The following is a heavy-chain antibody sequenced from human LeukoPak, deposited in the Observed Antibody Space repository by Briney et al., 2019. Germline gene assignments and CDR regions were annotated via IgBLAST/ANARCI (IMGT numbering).Heavy chain of an antibody. CDR1: GFIFSSYA. D-gene: IGHD3-9*01. J-gene: IGHJ3*02. Sequence: GGSLRLSCAASGFIFSSYAMNWVRQAPGKGLEWVSSISSSSSYIYYADSVKGRFTISRDNAKNSLYLQMNSLRAEDTAVYYCARAGYDILTGYSTDAFDIWGQGTMVTVSS. CDR2: ISSSSSYI. CDR3: ARAGYDILTGYSTDAFDI. V-gene: IGHV3-21*01.